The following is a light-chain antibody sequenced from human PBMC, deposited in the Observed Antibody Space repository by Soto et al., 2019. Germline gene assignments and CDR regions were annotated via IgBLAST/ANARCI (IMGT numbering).Light chain of an antibody. CDR1: QSISSW. J-gene: IGKJ1*01. Sequence: DLQMTQSPTTLSASVGDRVTITCRASQSISSWLAWYQQKPGKAPKLLIYKASSLESGVPSRFSGDGSGTEFTLTISSLQPDDFATYYCQQYNTYSWWTFGQGTKVEIK. CDR3: QQYNTYSWWT. V-gene: IGKV1-5*03. CDR2: KAS.